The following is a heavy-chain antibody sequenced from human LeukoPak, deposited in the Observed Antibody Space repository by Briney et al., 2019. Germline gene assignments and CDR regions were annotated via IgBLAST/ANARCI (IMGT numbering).Heavy chain of an antibody. CDR2: ISSTSSYI. Sequence: GGSLRLSCAASGFTFSTCSMNWVRQAPGKGLEWVSSISSTSSYIYYADSVEGRFTISRDNAKNSLYLQMNNLRAEDTAVYYCAGWGDSGYDHSWGQGTLVTVSS. V-gene: IGHV3-21*01. J-gene: IGHJ4*02. CDR3: AGWGDSGYDHS. D-gene: IGHD5-12*01. CDR1: GFTFSTCS.